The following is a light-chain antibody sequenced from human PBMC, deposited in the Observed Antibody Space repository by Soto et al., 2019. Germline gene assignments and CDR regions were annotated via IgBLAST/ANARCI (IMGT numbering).Light chain of an antibody. J-gene: IGKJ5*01. Sequence: ESVLTQSPGTLSLSPGERSTLSCMAIQSVSNNYLAWYQQKPGQAPRLLIYGASNRATGIPDRFSGSGSGTDFTLTISRLEPEDSAVYYCQQYGSSGTFGQGTRLEI. V-gene: IGKV3-20*01. CDR2: GAS. CDR3: QQYGSSGT. CDR1: QSVSNNY.